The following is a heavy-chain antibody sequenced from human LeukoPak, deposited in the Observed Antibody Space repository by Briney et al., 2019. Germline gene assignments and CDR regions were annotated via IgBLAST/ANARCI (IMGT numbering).Heavy chain of an antibody. CDR1: GFTFDDYA. D-gene: IGHD6-13*01. V-gene: IGHV3-9*01. CDR2: ITWNSGSI. J-gene: IGHJ4*02. CDR3: AKGAGSSSWLNYYFDY. Sequence: PGGSLRLSCAASGFTFDDYAMHWVRQAPGKGLEWVSSITWNSGSIGYVDSVKGRFTISRDNAKNSLYLQMNSLRAEDTAVYYCAKGAGSSSWLNYYFDYWGQGTLVTVSS.